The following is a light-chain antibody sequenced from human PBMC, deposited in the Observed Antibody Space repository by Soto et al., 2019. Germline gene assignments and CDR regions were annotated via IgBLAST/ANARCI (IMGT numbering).Light chain of an antibody. V-gene: IGKV3-15*01. J-gene: IGKJ1*01. CDR1: QNVGSN. Sequence: EIVMTQSPATLSVSPGERATLSCRASQNVGSNLAWYQQKPGQAPRLLIYGASTRATGIPARFSGSGSGTEFTLTISSLQSEDFAIYFCQQYNNWPPERTFGQGTKVEIK. CDR3: QQYNNWPPERT. CDR2: GAS.